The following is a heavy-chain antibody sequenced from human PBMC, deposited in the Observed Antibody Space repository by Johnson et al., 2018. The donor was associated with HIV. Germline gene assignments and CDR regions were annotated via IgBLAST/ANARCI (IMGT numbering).Heavy chain of an antibody. Sequence: QVQLVESGGGVVQPGRSLRLSCAASEFTFSTFSRNAMHWVRQAPGNALVWVAVISYDGNNKYYAESGRGRFTIFRDNSKNTLYLQMNSLTTEDTAIYHCALSGGAADYDAFDIWGQGTMVTVSS. V-gene: IGHV3-30-3*01. CDR2: ISYDGNNK. J-gene: IGHJ3*02. CDR1: EFTFSTFSRNA. D-gene: IGHD7-27*01. CDR3: ALSGGAADYDAFDI.